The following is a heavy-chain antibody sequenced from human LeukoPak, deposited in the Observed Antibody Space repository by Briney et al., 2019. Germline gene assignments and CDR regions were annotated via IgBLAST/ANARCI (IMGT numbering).Heavy chain of an antibody. Sequence: SETLSLTCVVSGYSISNDYYWAWVRQPPGKGLEWLGSIFYSGSTYYNPSLKSRVTISVNTSKNQFSLNLHSVTAADTATYYCARRGITYSSSFFAYWGQGTLVTVSS. CDR2: IFYSGST. D-gene: IGHD6-13*01. CDR1: GYSISNDYY. J-gene: IGHJ4*02. V-gene: IGHV4-38-2*01. CDR3: ARRGITYSSSFFAY.